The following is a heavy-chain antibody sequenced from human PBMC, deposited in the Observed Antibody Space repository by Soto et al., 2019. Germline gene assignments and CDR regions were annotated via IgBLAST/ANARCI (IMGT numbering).Heavy chain of an antibody. CDR2: MNPISGIA. CDR3: ATAQGSWFDP. V-gene: IGHV1-8*02. Sequence: ASVKVSCKASGGTFSSYTISWVRQAPGQGLEWMGWMNPISGIAGYAQKFQGRVTMTRNTSISTAYMELSSLRSEDTAVYYCATAQGSWFDPWGQGTLVTVSS. CDR1: GGTFSSYT. D-gene: IGHD3-10*01. J-gene: IGHJ5*02.